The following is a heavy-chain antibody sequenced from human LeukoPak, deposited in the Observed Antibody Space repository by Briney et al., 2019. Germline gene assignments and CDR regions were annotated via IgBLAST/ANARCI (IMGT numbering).Heavy chain of an antibody. V-gene: IGHV4-4*02. CDR1: GGSITSTNW. CDR2: ISLTGRT. J-gene: IGHJ4*02. D-gene: IGHD1-26*01. Sequence: AETLRLTCGVSGGSITSTNWWSWLRQPPGQGLEWIGEISLTGRTNYNPSLIGRVIMSLDESRNQLSLTLTSVTAADTAMYYCTRESGPYCPFGYWGQGT. CDR3: TRESGPYCPFGY.